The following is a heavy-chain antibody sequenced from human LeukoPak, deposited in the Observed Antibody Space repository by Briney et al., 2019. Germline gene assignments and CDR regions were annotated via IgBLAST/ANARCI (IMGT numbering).Heavy chain of an antibody. Sequence: GGSLRLSCAASGFTFSSYGMHWVRQAPGKGLEWVAVISYDGSNKYYADSVKGRFTISRDNSKNTLYLQMNSLRAEDTAVYYCAKGGYRCSSTSCPSSSSGPFDYWGQGTLVTVSS. V-gene: IGHV3-30*18. J-gene: IGHJ4*02. CDR1: GFTFSSYG. D-gene: IGHD2-2*01. CDR3: AKGGYRCSSTSCPSSSSGPFDY. CDR2: ISYDGSNK.